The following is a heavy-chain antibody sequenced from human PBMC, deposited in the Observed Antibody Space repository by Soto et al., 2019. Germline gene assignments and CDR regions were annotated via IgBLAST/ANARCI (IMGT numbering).Heavy chain of an antibody. V-gene: IGHV1-2*02. CDR3: ARALYSSSHFFDY. Sequence: ASVKVSCKASGYTFTGYYMHWVRQSPGQGLEWMGCITPNSGGTNYAEKFQGRVTMTRDTSISTAYMELSRLRSDDTAVYYFARALYSSSHFFDYWGQGTLVTVSS. D-gene: IGHD6-6*01. CDR2: ITPNSGGT. J-gene: IGHJ4*02. CDR1: GYTFTGYY.